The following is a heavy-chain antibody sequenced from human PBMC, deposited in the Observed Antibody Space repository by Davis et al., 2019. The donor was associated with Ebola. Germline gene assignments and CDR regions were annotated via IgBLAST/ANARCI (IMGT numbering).Heavy chain of an antibody. V-gene: IGHV3-30*03. J-gene: IGHJ5*02. CDR2: ISYDGSNK. CDR1: GFTFSSYW. D-gene: IGHD3-9*01. Sequence: GESLKISCAASGFTFSSYWMSWVRQTPGKGLEWVAVISYDGSNKYYADSVKGRFTISRDNSKNTLYLQMNSLRAEDTAVYYCARTRNYDILTGEFDPWGQGTLVTVSS. CDR3: ARTRNYDILTGEFDP.